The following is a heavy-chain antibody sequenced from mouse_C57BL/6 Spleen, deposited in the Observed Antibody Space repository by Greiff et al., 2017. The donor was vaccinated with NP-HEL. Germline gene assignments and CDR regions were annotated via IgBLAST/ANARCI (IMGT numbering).Heavy chain of an antibody. CDR1: GYTFTSYW. Sequence: QVQLQQPGAELVMPGASVKLSCKASGYTFTSYWMHWVKQRPGQGLEWIGEIDPSDSYTNYNQKFKGKSTLTVDKSSSTAYMQLSSLTSEDSAVYDCARGDYYGSRGWFAYWGQGTLVTVSA. CDR3: ARGDYYGSRGWFAY. V-gene: IGHV1-69*01. CDR2: IDPSDSYT. D-gene: IGHD1-1*01. J-gene: IGHJ3*01.